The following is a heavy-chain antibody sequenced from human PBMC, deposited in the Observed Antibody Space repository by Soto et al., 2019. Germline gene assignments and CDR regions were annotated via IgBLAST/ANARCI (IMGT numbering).Heavy chain of an antibody. CDR3: VRYCSGSGCYPYYYYYYMDV. V-gene: IGHV3-7*01. J-gene: IGHJ6*03. D-gene: IGHD2-15*01. Sequence: GGSLRLSCAASGFTFNTYWMGWVRQAPGRGLEWVATIRQDGSDQYYVDSVKGRFTISRDNAKNSLFLQMNSLRAEDTAVYYCVRYCSGSGCYPYYYYYYMDVWGKGTTVTVSS. CDR2: IRQDGSDQ. CDR1: GFTFNTYW.